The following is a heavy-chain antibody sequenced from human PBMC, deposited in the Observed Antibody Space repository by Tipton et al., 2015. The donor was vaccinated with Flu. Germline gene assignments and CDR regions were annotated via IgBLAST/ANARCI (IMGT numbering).Heavy chain of an antibody. CDR3: ARLTYYYGSGTSDY. D-gene: IGHD3-10*01. V-gene: IGHV4-59*08. J-gene: IGHJ4*02. Sequence: TLSLTCSVSGGSISSYYWSWIRQPPGKGLEWIGYIYYTGSTDYNPSLKSRVTISVDTWKTQFSLKLTSVTAADTAVYYCARLTYYYGSGTSDYWGQGTLVTVSS. CDR1: GGSISSYY. CDR2: IYYTGST.